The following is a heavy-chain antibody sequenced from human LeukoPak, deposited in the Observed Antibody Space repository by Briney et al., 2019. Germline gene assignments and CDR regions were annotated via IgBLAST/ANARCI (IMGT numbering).Heavy chain of an antibody. CDR1: GGSISSYY. CDR3: ARCTSTSCYNFDY. V-gene: IGHV4-59*08. D-gene: IGHD2-2*02. J-gene: IGHJ4*02. Sequence: SQTLSLTCTVSGGSISSYYWSWIRQPPGKGLEWIGYIYYSGSTNCNPSLKSRVTTSLDTSKNQFSLKLNSVTAADTAVYYCARCTSTSCYNFDYWGQGSLVTVSS. CDR2: IYYSGST.